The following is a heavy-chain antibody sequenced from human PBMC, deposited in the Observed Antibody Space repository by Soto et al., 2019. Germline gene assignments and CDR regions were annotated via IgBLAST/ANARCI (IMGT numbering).Heavy chain of an antibody. J-gene: IGHJ6*02. D-gene: IGHD1-1*01. CDR3: ARGNSAESPYGMDV. CDR2: IYYSGST. V-gene: IGHV4-39*01. CDR1: GGSISSSSYY. Sequence: LSLTCTVSGGSISSSSYYWGWIRQPPGKGLEWIGSIYYSGSTYYNPSLKSRVTISVDTSKNQFSLKLSSVTAADTAVYYCARGNSAESPYGMDVWGQGTTVTVSS.